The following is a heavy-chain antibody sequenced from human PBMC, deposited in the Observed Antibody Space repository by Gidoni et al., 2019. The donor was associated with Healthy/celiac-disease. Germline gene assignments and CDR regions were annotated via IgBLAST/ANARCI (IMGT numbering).Heavy chain of an antibody. D-gene: IGHD2-2*01. J-gene: IGHJ4*02. CDR3: ASTNQLTFDY. CDR2: IYYSGST. V-gene: IGHV4-39*01. Sequence: KPSETLSLTCTVSGGSISSSSYYWGWIRQPPGKGLEWIGSIYYSGSTYYNPSLKSRVTISVDTSKNQFSLKLSSVTAADTAVYYCASTNQLTFDYWGQGTLVTVSS. CDR1: GGSISSSSYY.